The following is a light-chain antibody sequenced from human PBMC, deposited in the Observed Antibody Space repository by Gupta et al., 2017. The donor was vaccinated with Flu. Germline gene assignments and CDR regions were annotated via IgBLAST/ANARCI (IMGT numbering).Light chain of an antibody. Sequence: DIQMTQSPSSLSASVGDRVTISCRASQYINNFLNWYQQKPGKAPKLLIFGASSLQRGVPPRFSGSGSETDFTLTISSLQPEDFATYYCQQSYGEAWTFGQGTKVEIE. CDR1: QYINNF. CDR3: QQSYGEAWT. J-gene: IGKJ1*01. V-gene: IGKV1-39*01. CDR2: GAS.